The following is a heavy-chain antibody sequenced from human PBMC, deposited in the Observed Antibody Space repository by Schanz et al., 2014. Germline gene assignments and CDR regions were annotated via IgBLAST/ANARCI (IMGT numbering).Heavy chain of an antibody. Sequence: QVHLVQSGAEVKKPGASVKVSCKASGYSFTPFPIHWVRQAPGQGLEWMGWIGGSDGNTNFAQKFQGRVTMTTDTSTSTVYMELRSLTSDDSAVYYCARDRDQWDGNYLDYWGQGTLVTVSS. V-gene: IGHV1-18*01. CDR3: ARDRDQWDGNYLDY. J-gene: IGHJ4*02. CDR1: GYSFTPFP. CDR2: IGGSDGNT. D-gene: IGHD1-26*01.